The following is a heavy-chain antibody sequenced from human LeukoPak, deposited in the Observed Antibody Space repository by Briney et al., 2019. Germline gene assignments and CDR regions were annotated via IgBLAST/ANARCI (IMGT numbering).Heavy chain of an antibody. CDR3: ATDLVGDPDY. CDR1: GYTFTDYY. J-gene: IGHJ4*02. CDR2: VDPEDGET. D-gene: IGHD1-26*01. Sequence: GSTVKISCKASGYTFTDYYMHWVQQAPGKGLEGMGRVDPEDGETIYAEKFQGRVTITADTSTDTAYMELSSLRSEDTAVYYCATDLVGDPDYWGQGTLVTVSS. V-gene: IGHV1-69-2*01.